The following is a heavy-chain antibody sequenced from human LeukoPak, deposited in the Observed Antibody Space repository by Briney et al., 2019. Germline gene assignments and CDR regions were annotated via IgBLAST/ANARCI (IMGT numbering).Heavy chain of an antibody. Sequence: SETLSLTCAVYGGSFSGYYWSWIRQPPGKGLEWVGEINHSGSTNYNPAFKSRVTISVETSKDPFSLKLSPVTAADTAVYYCARVTMLRFVDNAFDIWGQGKIVTVSS. CDR3: ARVTMLRFVDNAFDI. J-gene: IGHJ3*02. CDR1: GGSFSGYY. D-gene: IGHD3-10*01. CDR2: INHSGST. V-gene: IGHV4-34*01.